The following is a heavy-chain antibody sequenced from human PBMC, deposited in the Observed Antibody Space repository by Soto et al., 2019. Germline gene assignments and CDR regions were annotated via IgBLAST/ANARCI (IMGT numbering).Heavy chain of an antibody. CDR2: INHSGST. Sequence: QVQLQQWGAGLLKPSETLSLTCAVYGGSFSGYYWSWIRQPPGKGLEWIGEINHSGSTNYNPSLKSRVTISVDTSKNQFSLKLSSLTAAVTAVYYCASGRAVARYYYGMDVWGQGTTVTVSS. CDR3: ASGRAVARYYYGMDV. V-gene: IGHV4-34*01. J-gene: IGHJ6*02. D-gene: IGHD6-19*01. CDR1: GGSFSGYY.